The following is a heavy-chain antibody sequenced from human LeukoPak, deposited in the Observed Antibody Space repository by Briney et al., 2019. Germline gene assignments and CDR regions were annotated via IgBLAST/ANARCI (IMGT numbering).Heavy chain of an antibody. D-gene: IGHD2-2*01. CDR3: AKDLGYCSSTSCYGY. CDR1: GFTFSSYS. V-gene: IGHV3-48*01. CDR2: ISSSSSTI. Sequence: GGSLRLSCAASGFTFSSYSMNWVRQAPGKGLEWVSYISSSSSTIYYADSVKGRFTISRDNAKNSLYLQMNSLRAEDTAVYYCAKDLGYCSSTSCYGYWGQGTLVTVSS. J-gene: IGHJ4*02.